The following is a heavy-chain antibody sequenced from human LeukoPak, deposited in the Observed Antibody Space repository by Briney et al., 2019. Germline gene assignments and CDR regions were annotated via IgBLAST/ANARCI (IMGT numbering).Heavy chain of an antibody. CDR3: ARDGYYDSSGYYNVNDAFDI. J-gene: IGHJ3*02. D-gene: IGHD3-22*01. V-gene: IGHV3-48*03. CDR1: GFTFSSYE. CDR2: ISSSGSTI. Sequence: GGSLRLSCAASGFTFSSYEMNWVRQAPGKGLEWVSYISSSGSTIDYADSVKGRFTISRDNAKNSLYLQMNSLRAEDTAVYYCARDGYYDSSGYYNVNDAFDIWGQGTMVTVSS.